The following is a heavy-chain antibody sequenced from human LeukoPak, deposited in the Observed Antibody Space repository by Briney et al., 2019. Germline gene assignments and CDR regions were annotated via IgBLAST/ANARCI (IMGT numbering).Heavy chain of an antibody. V-gene: IGHV3-33*01. CDR3: ARDAPGYSYGPPFDY. CDR2: IWYDGSNK. Sequence: GALRLSCAASGFTFSSYGMHWVRQAPGKGLEWVAVIWYDGSNKYYADSVKGRFTISGDNSKNTLYLQMNSLRAEDTAVYYCARDAPGYSYGPPFDYWGQGTLVTVSS. J-gene: IGHJ4*02. CDR1: GFTFSSYG. D-gene: IGHD5-18*01.